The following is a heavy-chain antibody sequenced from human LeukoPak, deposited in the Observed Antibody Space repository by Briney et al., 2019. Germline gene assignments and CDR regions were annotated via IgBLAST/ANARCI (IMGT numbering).Heavy chain of an antibody. V-gene: IGHV1-18*01. Sequence: ASVKVSCKASGYTFTTYDINWVRQAPGQGLEWMGRISAYNGNTNYEQKLQGRVTMTTDTSTRTAYMELRSLRSDDTAVYYCARVATGTRSFDYWGQGTLVTVPS. CDR2: ISAYNGNT. J-gene: IGHJ4*02. CDR3: ARVATGTRSFDY. CDR1: GYTFTTYD. D-gene: IGHD1/OR15-1a*01.